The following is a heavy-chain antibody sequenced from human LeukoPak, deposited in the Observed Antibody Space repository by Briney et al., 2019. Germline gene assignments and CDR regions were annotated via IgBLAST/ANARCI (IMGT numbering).Heavy chain of an antibody. J-gene: IGHJ5*02. V-gene: IGHV4-4*09. CDR1: GGSISSYY. D-gene: IGHD2-15*01. CDR3: ARRVGGGWSNWFDP. Sequence: PSETLSLTCTVSGGSISSYYWSWIRQPPGKGLGWIGYIYTSGSTNYNPSLKSRVTISVDTSKNQFSLKLSSVTAADTAAYYCARRVGGGWSNWFDPWGQGTLVTVSS. CDR2: IYTSGST.